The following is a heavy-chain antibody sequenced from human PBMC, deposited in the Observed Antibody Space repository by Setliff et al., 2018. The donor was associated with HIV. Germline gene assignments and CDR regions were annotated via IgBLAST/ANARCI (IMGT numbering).Heavy chain of an antibody. CDR1: GFTLDEYA. Sequence: SGGSLRLSCAASGFTLDEYAMYWVRQAPGKGLELVSSISWNRGTIGYVDSVKGRFTISRDDARNSLYLQMNSLRPEDTALYYCAKGSRAYKAPLDYWGLGTLVTVSS. CDR2: ISWNRGTI. D-gene: IGHD1-1*01. V-gene: IGHV3-9*01. J-gene: IGHJ4*02. CDR3: AKGSRAYKAPLDY.